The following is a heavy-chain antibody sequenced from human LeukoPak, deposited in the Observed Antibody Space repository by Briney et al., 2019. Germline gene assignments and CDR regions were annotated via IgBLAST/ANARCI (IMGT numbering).Heavy chain of an antibody. CDR2: TSGSGGST. D-gene: IGHD5-18*01. CDR1: GFTFSSYA. CDR3: AKIRAVGPDTAMVIGYYFDY. J-gene: IGHJ4*02. Sequence: GGSLRLSCAASGFTFSSYAMSWVRQAPGKGLEWVSATSGSGGSTYYADSVKGRFAISRDNSKNTLYLQMNSLRAEDTAVYYCAKIRAVGPDTAMVIGYYFDYWGQGTLVTVSS. V-gene: IGHV3-23*01.